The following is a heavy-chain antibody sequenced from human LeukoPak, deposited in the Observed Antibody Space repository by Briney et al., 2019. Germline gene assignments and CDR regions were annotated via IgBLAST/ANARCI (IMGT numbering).Heavy chain of an antibody. CDR2: ISYDGSNK. CDR3: AKEEDSSGPGVDY. Sequence: GGSLRLSCAASGFTFSSYAMHWVRQAPGKGLEWVAVISYDGSNKYYADSVKGRFTISRDNSKNTLYLQMNSLRAEDTAVCYCAKEEDSSGPGVDYWGQGTLVTVSS. J-gene: IGHJ4*02. D-gene: IGHD3-22*01. V-gene: IGHV3-30-3*01. CDR1: GFTFSSYA.